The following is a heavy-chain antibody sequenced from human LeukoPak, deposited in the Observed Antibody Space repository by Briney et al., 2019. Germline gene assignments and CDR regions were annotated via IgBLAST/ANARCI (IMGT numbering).Heavy chain of an antibody. J-gene: IGHJ4*02. Sequence: ASVKVSCKASGYTFTGYYMHWVRQAPGQGLEWMGWINPNSGGTNYAQKFQGRVTMTRDTSISTAYMELSNLRSDDTAVYYCARGLVYDFWSGLFAYWGQGTLVTVSS. CDR1: GYTFTGYY. V-gene: IGHV1-2*02. CDR2: INPNSGGT. CDR3: ARGLVYDFWSGLFAY. D-gene: IGHD3-3*01.